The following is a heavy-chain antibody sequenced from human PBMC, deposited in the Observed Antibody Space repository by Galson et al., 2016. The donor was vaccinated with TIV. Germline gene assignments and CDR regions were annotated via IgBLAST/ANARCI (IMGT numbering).Heavy chain of an antibody. CDR1: GFNFKTFP. D-gene: IGHD4-23*01. CDR2: ISSDGTNK. CDR3: ATCISGPTLALYYHGMDV. J-gene: IGHJ6*02. V-gene: IGHV3-30-3*01. Sequence: SLRLSCAASGFNFKTFPIHWVRLAPGKGLEWVSLISSDGTNKYYADSVTGRFTISRDNSKNTVHLEMDSLRPEETAMYFCATCISGPTLALYYHGMDVWGQGTTVTVSS.